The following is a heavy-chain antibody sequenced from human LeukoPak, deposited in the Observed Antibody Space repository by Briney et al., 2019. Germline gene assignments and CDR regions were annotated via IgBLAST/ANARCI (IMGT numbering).Heavy chain of an antibody. CDR3: AKDISGGIVAEPVAMVSPLDV. J-gene: IGHJ3*01. CDR1: GFTFDDYD. D-gene: IGHD2-2*01. Sequence: PGRSPRLSCATSGFTFDDYDMHWVRQAPGKGLEWVSGITWNSHSITYADSVKGRFTISRDNAKNSLYLQMNSLRAEDTALYYCAKDISGGIVAEPVAMVSPLDVWGQGTMVTVSS. CDR2: ITWNSHSI. V-gene: IGHV3-9*01.